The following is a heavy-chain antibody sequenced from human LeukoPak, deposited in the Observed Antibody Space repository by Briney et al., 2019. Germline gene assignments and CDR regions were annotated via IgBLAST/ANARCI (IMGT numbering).Heavy chain of an antibody. J-gene: IGHJ4*02. D-gene: IGHD3-22*01. V-gene: IGHV1-2*02. CDR2: INPNSGGT. CDR1: GYRFTNYY. Sequence: VASVKVSCKASGYRFTNYYIHWVRQAPGQGLEWMGWINPNSGGTNYAQKFQGRVTMTRDTSISTAYMELSRLRSDDTAVYYCAPEDYYDSSGVVHAWGQGTLVTVSS. CDR3: APEDYYDSSGVVHA.